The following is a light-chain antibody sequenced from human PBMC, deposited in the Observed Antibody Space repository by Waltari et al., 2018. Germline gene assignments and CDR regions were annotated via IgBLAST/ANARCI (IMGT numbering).Light chain of an antibody. V-gene: IGKV3-20*01. Sequence: EIVLTQSLGPLSLSPGERATLSCRASQSVGRSLAWYQQKPGQAPRLLIYGASNRATGIPDRFSGSGSGTDFSLTISRLELEDFAVYYCQHYVRLPATFGQGTKVEIK. CDR3: QHYVRLPAT. CDR1: QSVGRS. J-gene: IGKJ1*01. CDR2: GAS.